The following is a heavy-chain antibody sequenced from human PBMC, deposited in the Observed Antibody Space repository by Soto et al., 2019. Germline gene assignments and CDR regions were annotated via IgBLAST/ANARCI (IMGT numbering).Heavy chain of an antibody. D-gene: IGHD3-3*01. Sequence: SQTLSLTCAISGDSVSSNVVSWNWIRQSPSRGLEWLGRTYYRSKWYNDYAVSVKSRITINPDTSKNQFSLQLNSVTPEDTAVYYCARAPSYDFWSGYPIDYYYYYGMDVWGQGTTVTVSS. CDR1: GDSVSSNVVS. J-gene: IGHJ6*02. CDR3: ARAPSYDFWSGYPIDYYYYYGMDV. CDR2: TYYRSKWYN. V-gene: IGHV6-1*01.